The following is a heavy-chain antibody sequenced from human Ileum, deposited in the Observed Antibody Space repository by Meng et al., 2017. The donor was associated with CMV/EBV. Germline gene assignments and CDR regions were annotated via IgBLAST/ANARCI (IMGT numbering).Heavy chain of an antibody. CDR3: ARGPGGFGDFNFDY. Sequence: VQRQESGPGLVKPSETPSLTCTFSGDSITSFYWSWIRQPAGKALEWIGRIYHGGSTNYNPSLKSRVTLSVDTSKNQFSMRLTSVTAADTAVYYCARGPGGFGDFNFDYWGQGTLVTVSS. CDR1: GDSITSFY. D-gene: IGHD3-16*01. J-gene: IGHJ4*02. V-gene: IGHV4-4*07. CDR2: IYHGGST.